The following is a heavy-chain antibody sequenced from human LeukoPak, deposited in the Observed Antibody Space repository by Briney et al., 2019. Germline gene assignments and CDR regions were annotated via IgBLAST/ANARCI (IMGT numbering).Heavy chain of an antibody. CDR2: IHYSGTN. Sequence: SETLSLTCTVSGGSISSYYWNWIRQPPGKGLEWIGDIHYSGTNYYNPSLKRRVTISLDTSKSQFSLKLRSVTAADTAVYYCATIFGVANPIDYWGQGTLVTVSS. CDR1: GGSISSYY. CDR3: ATIFGVANPIDY. D-gene: IGHD3-3*01. J-gene: IGHJ4*02. V-gene: IGHV4-59*01.